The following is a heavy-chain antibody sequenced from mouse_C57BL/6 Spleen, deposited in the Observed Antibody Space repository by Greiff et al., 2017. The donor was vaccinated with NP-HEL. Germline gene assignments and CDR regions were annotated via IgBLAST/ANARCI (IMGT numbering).Heavy chain of an antibody. CDR1: GYAFTNYL. V-gene: IGHV1-54*01. J-gene: IGHJ2*01. CDR3: ARSGYSKVDY. D-gene: IGHD2-5*01. CDR2: INPGSGGT. Sequence: VKLMESGAELVRPGTSVKVSCKASGYAFTNYLIEWVKQRPGQGLEWIGVINPGSGGTNYNEKFKGKATLTADKSSSTAYMQLSSLTSEDSAVYFCARSGYSKVDYWGQGTTLTVSS.